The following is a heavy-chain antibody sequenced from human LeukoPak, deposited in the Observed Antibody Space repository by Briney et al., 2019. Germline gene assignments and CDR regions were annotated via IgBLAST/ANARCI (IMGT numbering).Heavy chain of an antibody. CDR3: AREAEYSYGTRFDY. J-gene: IGHJ4*02. CDR1: GGSFSSYA. D-gene: IGHD5-18*01. CDR2: IIPIFGTA. Sequence: SVKVSCKASGGSFSSYAISWVRQAPGQGLEWMGGIIPIFGTANYAQKFQGRVTITADESTSTAYMELSSLRSEDTAVYYCAREAEYSYGTRFDYWGQGTLVTVSS. V-gene: IGHV1-69*13.